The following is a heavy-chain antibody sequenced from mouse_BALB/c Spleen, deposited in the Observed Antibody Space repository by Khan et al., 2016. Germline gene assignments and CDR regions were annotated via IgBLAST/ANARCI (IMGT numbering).Heavy chain of an antibody. CDR2: LWRGGST. D-gene: IGHD6-1*01. CDR3: AKDSGHYAMDY. J-gene: IGHJ4*01. V-gene: IGHV2-5*01. CDR1: GFSLTSYG. Sequence: QVQLKESGPGLVQPSQSLSITCTVSGFSLTSYGVHWVRQSPGKGLEWLGVLWRGGSTDYNAAFMSRLRITKDNSKSQVFFKMNCLHADDAAIYYSAKDSGHYAMDYCVQGTSVTVSS.